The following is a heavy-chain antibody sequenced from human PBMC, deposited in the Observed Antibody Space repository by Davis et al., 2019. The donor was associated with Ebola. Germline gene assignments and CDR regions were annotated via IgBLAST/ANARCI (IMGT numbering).Heavy chain of an antibody. D-gene: IGHD1-26*01. V-gene: IGHV3-7*01. CDR3: ARGYGSYDY. CDR2: IKQDGSEK. J-gene: IGHJ4*02. Sequence: GESLKISCAASGFTFSSYWMSWVRQAPGKGLEWVANIKQDGSEKYYVDSVKGRFTISRDNAKNSLYLQMNSLRAEDTAVYYCARGYGSYDYWGQGTPVTVSS. CDR1: GFTFSSYW.